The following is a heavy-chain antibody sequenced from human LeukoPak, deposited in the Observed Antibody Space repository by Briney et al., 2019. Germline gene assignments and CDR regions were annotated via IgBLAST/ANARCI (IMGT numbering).Heavy chain of an antibody. Sequence: PGGSLRLSCVASGLPFGSYPMTWVRQSPVKGLEWVSTIGTTDDTYYADSVKGRFTISRDNYKDTLYLQMHSLGAEDTAVYYCAKSRIVDHRGYFDYWGQGTLVTVSS. CDR3: AKSRIVDHRGYFDY. CDR1: GLPFGSYP. CDR2: IGTTDDT. V-gene: IGHV3-23*01. D-gene: IGHD2-15*01. J-gene: IGHJ4*02.